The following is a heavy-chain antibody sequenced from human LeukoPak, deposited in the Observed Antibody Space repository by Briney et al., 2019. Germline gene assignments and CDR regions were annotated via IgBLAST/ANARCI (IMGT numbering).Heavy chain of an antibody. CDR2: IYPGDSDT. D-gene: IGHD2-2*01. V-gene: IGHV5-51*01. J-gene: IGHJ4*02. CDR1: GYSFTSYW. Sequence: GASLKISCKGSGYSFTSYWNGWVRQMPGKGLGWMGIIYPGDSDTRYSPSFQGQVTISAAKSISTAYLQWSSLNASDTAMYYCARGYCSSTSCYLGLFDYWGQGTLVTVSS. CDR3: ARGYCSSTSCYLGLFDY.